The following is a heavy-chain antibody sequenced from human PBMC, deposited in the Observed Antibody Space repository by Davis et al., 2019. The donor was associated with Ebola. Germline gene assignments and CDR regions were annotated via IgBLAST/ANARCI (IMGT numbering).Heavy chain of an antibody. D-gene: IGHD2-15*01. V-gene: IGHV3-21*01. CDR2: ISSSSSYI. J-gene: IGHJ4*02. Sequence: GESLKISCAASGFTFSSYSMNWVRQAPGKGLEWVSSISSSSSYIYYADSVKGRFTISRDNAKNSLYLQMNSLRAEDTAVYYCARLAAVVVVAATRAGPIDYWGQGTLVTVSS. CDR3: ARLAAVVVVAATRAGPIDY. CDR1: GFTFSSYS.